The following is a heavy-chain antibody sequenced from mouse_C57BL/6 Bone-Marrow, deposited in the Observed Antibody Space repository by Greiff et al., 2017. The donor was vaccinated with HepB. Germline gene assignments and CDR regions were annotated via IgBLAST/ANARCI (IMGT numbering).Heavy chain of an antibody. V-gene: IGHV1-26*01. Sequence: EVKLQQSGPELVKPGASVKISCKASGYTFTDYYMNWVKQSHGKSLEWIGDINPNNGGTSYNQKFKGKATLTVDKSSSTAYMELRSLTSEDSAVYYCAREGYGNYVFYYFDYWGQGTTLTVSS. J-gene: IGHJ2*01. CDR3: AREGYGNYVFYYFDY. CDR1: GYTFTDYY. D-gene: IGHD2-1*01. CDR2: INPNNGGT.